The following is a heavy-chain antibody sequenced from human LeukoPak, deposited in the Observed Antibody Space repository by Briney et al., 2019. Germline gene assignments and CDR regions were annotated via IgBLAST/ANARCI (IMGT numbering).Heavy chain of an antibody. CDR1: GGSFSGYY. J-gene: IGHJ5*02. D-gene: IGHD2-2*01. V-gene: IGHV4-34*01. Sequence: SETLSLTCAVYGGSFSGYYWSWIRQPPGKGLEWIGEINHSGSTNYNPSLKSRVTIPVDTSKNQFSLKLSSVTAADTAVYYCARLVVPAAMEEWFDPWGQGTLVTVSS. CDR3: ARLVVPAAMEEWFDP. CDR2: INHSGST.